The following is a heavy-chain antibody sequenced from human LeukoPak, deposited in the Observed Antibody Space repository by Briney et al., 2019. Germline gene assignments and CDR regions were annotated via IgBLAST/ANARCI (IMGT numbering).Heavy chain of an antibody. Sequence: ASVKVSCKASGYNFISYYMHWVRQAPGQGLEWMGIINPSGGSTSYAQEFQDRVTMTGDTSTSTVYMELSSLKSEDTAVYYCAREDVVLVDAVRYYYYGMDVWGQGTTVTVSS. J-gene: IGHJ6*02. CDR1: GYNFISYY. CDR3: AREDVVLVDAVRYYYYGMDV. V-gene: IGHV1-46*01. CDR2: INPSGGST. D-gene: IGHD2-8*01.